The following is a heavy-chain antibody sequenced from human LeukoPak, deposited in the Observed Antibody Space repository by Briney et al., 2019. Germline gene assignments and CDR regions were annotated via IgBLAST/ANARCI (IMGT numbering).Heavy chain of an antibody. CDR1: GFTFSSYS. J-gene: IGHJ4*02. CDR2: ITTSGGAK. CDR3: TRGTPFGGY. Sequence: GGSLRLSCAASGFTFSSYSMNWVRQAPGKGLEWISYITTSGGAKNYADSVKGRFTISRDNAKNSLYLQMNSLRAEDTAIYYCTRGTPFGGYWGQGTLVTVSS. V-gene: IGHV3-48*04. D-gene: IGHD3-16*01.